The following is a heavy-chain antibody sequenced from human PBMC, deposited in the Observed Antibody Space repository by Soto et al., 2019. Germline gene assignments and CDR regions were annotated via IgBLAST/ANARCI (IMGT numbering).Heavy chain of an antibody. D-gene: IGHD1-26*01. V-gene: IGHV2-5*02. J-gene: IGHJ4*02. CDR3: AHAYGGRSLY. CDR2: IYWDDSK. CDR1: GFSLTTDRVG. Sequence: QITLKESGPTLVKPTQTLTLTCTFSGFSLTTDRVGVGWIRQPPGEALEWLAVIYWDDSKTYRPSLESRLTSTKDTSKTQAALTMTNMDSLDTATYYCAHAYGGRSLYWGQGTLVTVSS.